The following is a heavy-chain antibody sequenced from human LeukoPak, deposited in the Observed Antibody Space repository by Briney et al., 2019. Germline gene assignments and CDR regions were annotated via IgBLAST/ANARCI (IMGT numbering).Heavy chain of an antibody. V-gene: IGHV3-7*01. Sequence: GGSLRLSCAASGFTFSTCWMTCVRQAPGKGLEWVANIKQDGSERYYVDSVKGRFTISRDNAKSSLYLQMNSLRAEDTAVYYCAKSLVVVNDPPDYWGQGTLVTVSS. CDR2: IKQDGSER. CDR1: GFTFSTCW. J-gene: IGHJ4*02. D-gene: IGHD2-21*01. CDR3: AKSLVVVNDPPDY.